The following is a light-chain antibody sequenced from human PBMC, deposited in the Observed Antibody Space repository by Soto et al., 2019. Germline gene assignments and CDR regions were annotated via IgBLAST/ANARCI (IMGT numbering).Light chain of an antibody. CDR3: LSKTSSISYV. V-gene: IGLV2-14*01. J-gene: IGLJ1*01. CDR1: TSDVGGCNY. Sequence: SALTQPPSVSVSPGQSITISCTGTTSDVGGCNYVSWYQQHPGKVPKLLIHEVSNRPSGVSNRFSGSKSGNTASLTISGLQAEDEADYYCLSKTSSISYVFGTGTKV. CDR2: EVS.